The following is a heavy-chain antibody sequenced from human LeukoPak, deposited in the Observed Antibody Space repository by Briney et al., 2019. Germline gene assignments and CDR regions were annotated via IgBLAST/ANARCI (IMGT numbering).Heavy chain of an antibody. V-gene: IGHV4-59*08. CDR2: IYYSGST. D-gene: IGHD2-15*01. CDR3: ARRYCYGGSCYSAHDY. CDR1: GGSINGYY. Sequence: SETLSLTCTASGGSINGYYWTWIRQPPGEGLDWIGYIYYSGSTKYNPSLKSRVTISVDTSKNQFSLKLSSVTAADTAVYYCARRYCYGGSCYSAHDYWGQGTLVTVSS. J-gene: IGHJ4*02.